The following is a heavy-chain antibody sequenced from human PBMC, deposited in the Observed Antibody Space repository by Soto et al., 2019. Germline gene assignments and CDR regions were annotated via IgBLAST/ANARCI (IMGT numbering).Heavy chain of an antibody. CDR1: GNVFPTYL. D-gene: IGHD3-3*01. V-gene: IGHV5-10-1*01. J-gene: IGHJ3*02. CDR3: ASPKIWSGYYKGYAFDI. CDR2: IDPSDSYT. Sequence: SLNLSCKGSGNVFPTYLINWVLQIPGTDLEWMGRIDPSDSYTNYSPSFQGHVTISADKSISTAYLQWSSLKASDTAMYYCASPKIWSGYYKGYAFDIWGQGTMVTVSS.